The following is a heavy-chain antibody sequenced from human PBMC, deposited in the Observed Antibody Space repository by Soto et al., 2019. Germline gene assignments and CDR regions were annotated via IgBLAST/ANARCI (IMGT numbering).Heavy chain of an antibody. V-gene: IGHV4-31*03. D-gene: IGHD3-22*01. CDR1: VASISSGGYY. CDR3: ARESKYDTSGYPPWFAP. CDR2: ISYSGST. J-gene: IGHJ5*02. Sequence: QVQLQESGPGLVKPSQTLSLTCTVSVASISSGGYYWSWIRQHPGEGLEWIGYISYSGSTSYNPSLKSRVTISVDTSKNQFSLKLTSVTAADTAVYYCARESKYDTSGYPPWFAPWGQGTLVTVSS.